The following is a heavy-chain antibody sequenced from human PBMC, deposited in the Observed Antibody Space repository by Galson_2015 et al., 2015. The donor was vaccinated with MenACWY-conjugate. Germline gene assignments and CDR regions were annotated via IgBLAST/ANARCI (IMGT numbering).Heavy chain of an antibody. Sequence: SLRLSCAASGFTFSSYNMHWVRQAPGKGLQWVSSISSYSTYIYYADSLKGRFTISRDNANNSLYLELNTLRAEDTAVYFCAREDPNWKFDLWGQGTPVTVSS. CDR1: GFTFSSYN. D-gene: IGHD1-20*01. CDR2: ISSYSTYI. CDR3: AREDPNWKFDL. J-gene: IGHJ5*02. V-gene: IGHV3-21*01.